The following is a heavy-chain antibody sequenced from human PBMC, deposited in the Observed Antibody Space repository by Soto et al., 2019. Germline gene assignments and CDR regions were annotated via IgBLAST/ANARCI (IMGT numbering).Heavy chain of an antibody. CDR2: ISWDGGVT. Sequence: LRLSCAASGFPFDAYTMHWARQAPGKGLEWVSLISWDGGVTYYVDSVKGRFTISIDNSKNSLYLQMNSLRREDTAFYYCAKDSYNTLTGRNRYFDSCGPRTLVSVSS. J-gene: IGHJ4*02. CDR1: GFPFDAYT. D-gene: IGHD3-9*01. CDR3: AKDSYNTLTGRNRYFDS. V-gene: IGHV3-43*01.